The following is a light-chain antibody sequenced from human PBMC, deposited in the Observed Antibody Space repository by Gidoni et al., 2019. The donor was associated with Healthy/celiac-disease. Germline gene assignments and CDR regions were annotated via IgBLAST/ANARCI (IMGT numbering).Light chain of an antibody. CDR3: QQSYSTPT. CDR1: QSISSY. CDR2: AAY. V-gene: IGKV1-39*01. J-gene: IGKJ4*01. Sequence: DIQMTQSPSSLSASVGDRVTIPFRASQSISSYLNWYQQKPGKAPKLLIYAAYSLQSGVPSRFSGSGSGTDFTLTISSLQPEDFATYYCQQSYSTPTFGGGTKVEIK.